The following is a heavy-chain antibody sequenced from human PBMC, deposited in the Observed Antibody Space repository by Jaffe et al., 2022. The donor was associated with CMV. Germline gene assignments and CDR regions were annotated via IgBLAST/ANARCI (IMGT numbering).Heavy chain of an antibody. D-gene: IGHD5-12*01. CDR1: GGSISSYY. J-gene: IGHJ6*03. CDR3: ARLGDGYTPEPYYYYYYMDV. CDR2: IYYSGST. V-gene: IGHV4-59*08. Sequence: QVQLQESGPGLVKPSETLSLTCTVSGGSISSYYWSWIRQPPGKGLEWIGYIYYSGSTNYNPSLKSRVTISVDTSKNQFSLKLSSVTAADTAVYYCARLGDGYTPEPYYYYYYMDVWGKGTTVTVSS.